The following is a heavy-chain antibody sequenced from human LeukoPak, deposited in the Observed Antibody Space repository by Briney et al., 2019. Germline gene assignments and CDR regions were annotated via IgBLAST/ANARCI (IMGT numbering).Heavy chain of an antibody. J-gene: IGHJ4*02. CDR2: IYYSGST. D-gene: IGHD6-19*01. V-gene: IGHV4-59*01. Sequence: SETLSLTCTVSGDSISSYYWSWIRQPPGKGLEWLGYIYYSGSTIYNPSLKGRVTISVDTSKNQFSLKLNSVTAADTAVYYCARVPPRSSGWYFFDYWGQGTLVTVSS. CDR3: ARVPPRSSGWYFFDY. CDR1: GDSISSYY.